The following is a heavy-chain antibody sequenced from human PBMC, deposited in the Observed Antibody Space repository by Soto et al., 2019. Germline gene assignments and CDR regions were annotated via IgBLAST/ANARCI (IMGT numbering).Heavy chain of an antibody. V-gene: IGHV3-30*18. CDR1: GFTFSSYG. CDR3: AKDGPEYNDFFGAPPYYFDY. CDR2: ISYDGSNK. Sequence: GGSLRLSCAASGFTFSSYGMHWVRQAPGKGLEWVAVISYDGSNKYYADSVKGRFTISRDNSKNTLYLQMNSLRAEDTAVYYCAKDGPEYNDFFGAPPYYFDYWGQGTLVTVSS. J-gene: IGHJ4*02. D-gene: IGHD3-3*01.